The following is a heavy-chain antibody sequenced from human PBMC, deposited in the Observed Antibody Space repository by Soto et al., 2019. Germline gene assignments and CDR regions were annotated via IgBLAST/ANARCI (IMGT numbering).Heavy chain of an antibody. CDR1: GGSISNYY. CDR2: IFTSGST. D-gene: IGHD3-10*02. Sequence: LCGGSISNYYWYWIRQPAGKGLEWIGRIFTSGSTNYNPSLKSRVIMSVDTSKNQFSLKLSSVTAADTAVYFCARGVRGASNWFDPWGQGTLVTVSS. CDR3: ARGVRGASNWFDP. V-gene: IGHV4-4*07. J-gene: IGHJ5*02.